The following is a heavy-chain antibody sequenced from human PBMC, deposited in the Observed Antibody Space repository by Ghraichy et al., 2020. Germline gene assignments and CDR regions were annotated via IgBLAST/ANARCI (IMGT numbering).Heavy chain of an antibody. V-gene: IGHV3-11*01. CDR3: ASHHTWIQLWAIDY. CDR2: ISSSGSTI. Sequence: GGSLRLSCAASGFTFSDYYMSWIRQAPGKGLEWVSYISSSGSTIYYADSVKGRFTISRDNAKNSLYLQMNSLRAEDTAVYYCASHHTWIQLWAIDYWGQGTLVTVSS. J-gene: IGHJ4*02. CDR1: GFTFSDYY. D-gene: IGHD5-18*01.